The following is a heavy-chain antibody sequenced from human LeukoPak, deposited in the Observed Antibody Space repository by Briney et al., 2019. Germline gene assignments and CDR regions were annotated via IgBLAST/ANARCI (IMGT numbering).Heavy chain of an antibody. CDR1: GFTFSSYA. J-gene: IGHJ6*02. D-gene: IGHD3-3*01. V-gene: IGHV3-23*01. Sequence: GGSLRLSCAASGFTFSSYAMSWVRQAPGKGLEWVSAISGRGGSTYYADSVKGRFTISRDNSKNTLYLQMNSLRAEDTAVYYCAKDADFWSGYSYYYYYYGMDVWGQGTTVTVSS. CDR2: ISGRGGST. CDR3: AKDADFWSGYSYYYYYYGMDV.